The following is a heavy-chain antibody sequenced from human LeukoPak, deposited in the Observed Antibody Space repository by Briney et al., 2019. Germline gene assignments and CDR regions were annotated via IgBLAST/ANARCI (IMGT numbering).Heavy chain of an antibody. CDR1: GGSISSSSYY. CDR2: IYYSGST. Sequence: SETLSLTCTVSGGSISSSSYYWGWIRQPPGKGLEWIGGIYYSGSTYYNPSLKSRVTISVDTSKNQFPLKLSSVTAADTAVYYCARLFKTLVPAANCIDYWGQGTLVTVSS. J-gene: IGHJ4*02. V-gene: IGHV4-39*01. D-gene: IGHD2-2*01. CDR3: ARLFKTLVPAANCIDY.